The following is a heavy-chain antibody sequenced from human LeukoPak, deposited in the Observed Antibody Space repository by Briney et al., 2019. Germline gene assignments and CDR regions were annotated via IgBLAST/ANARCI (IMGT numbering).Heavy chain of an antibody. V-gene: IGHV1-46*01. CDR3: AREEGYCSGGSCYLVGAFDI. J-gene: IGHJ3*02. CDR1: GYTFTSYY. D-gene: IGHD2-15*01. CDR2: INPSGGST. Sequence: GASVKVSCKASGYTFTSYYMHWVRQAPGQGLEWMGIINPSGGSTSYAQKFQGRVTMTRDTSTSTVYMELSSLRSEDTAVYYCAREEGYCSGGSCYLVGAFDIWGQGTMVTVSS.